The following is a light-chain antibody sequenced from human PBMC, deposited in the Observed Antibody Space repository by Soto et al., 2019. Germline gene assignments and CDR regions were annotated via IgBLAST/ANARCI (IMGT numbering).Light chain of an antibody. CDR1: QSVLYSSNNKNY. V-gene: IGKV4-1*01. Sequence: DIVMTQSPDSLAVSLDERATINCKSSQSVLYSSNNKNYLAWYQQKPGQPPKLLIYWASTRESGVPDRFSGSGSGTDFTLTISSLQAEDVAVYYCQQYYSTPLTFGGGTTGDIK. CDR2: WAS. CDR3: QQYYSTPLT. J-gene: IGKJ4*01.